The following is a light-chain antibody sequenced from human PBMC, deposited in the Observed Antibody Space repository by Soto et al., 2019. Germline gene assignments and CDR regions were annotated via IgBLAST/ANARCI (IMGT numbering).Light chain of an antibody. CDR1: QSVSSSY. V-gene: IGKV3-20*01. CDR2: GES. J-gene: IGKJ5*01. Sequence: EVVLTQSPGTLSLSPGERATLSCRASQSVSSSYLAWYQQKPGQDPRLLIYGESSRATGIPDRFSGSGSGTDFTLTISRLEPEDFAVYYCQQYGSSVTVGQGTRLEI. CDR3: QQYGSSVT.